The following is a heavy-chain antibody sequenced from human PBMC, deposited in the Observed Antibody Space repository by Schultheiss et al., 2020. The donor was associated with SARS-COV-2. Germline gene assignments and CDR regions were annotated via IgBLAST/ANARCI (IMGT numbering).Heavy chain of an antibody. CDR1: GFTFSSYW. Sequence: GESLKISCAASGFTFSSYWMHWVRQAPGKGLVWVSRINSDGSSTSYADSVKGRFTISRDNAKNTLYLQMNSLRAEDTAVYYCAKTLNYHYYYYGMDVWGQGTTVTVSS. J-gene: IGHJ6*02. D-gene: IGHD1-7*01. CDR2: INSDGSST. CDR3: AKTLNYHYYYYGMDV. V-gene: IGHV3-74*01.